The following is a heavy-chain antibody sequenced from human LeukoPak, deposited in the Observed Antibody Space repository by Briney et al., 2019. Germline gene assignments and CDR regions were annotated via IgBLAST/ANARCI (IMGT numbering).Heavy chain of an antibody. Sequence: GASVKVSCKASGYTFTSYYMHWVRQAPGQGLEWMGIINPSGGSTSYAQKFQGRVTITRDMSTSTVYMELSSLRSEDTAVYYCARDDYGEKLDYWGQGTLVTVSS. V-gene: IGHV1-46*01. CDR1: GYTFTSYY. CDR2: INPSGGST. D-gene: IGHD4-17*01. CDR3: ARDDYGEKLDY. J-gene: IGHJ4*02.